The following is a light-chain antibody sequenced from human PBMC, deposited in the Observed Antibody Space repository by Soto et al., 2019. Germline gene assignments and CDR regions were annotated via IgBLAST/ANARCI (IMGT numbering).Light chain of an antibody. CDR2: GTT. J-gene: IGLJ3*02. CDR3: QSYDTSLSGAWV. CDR1: PSNIGAGFD. Sequence: QSVLTQPPSVSGAPGQRITISCTGSPSNIGAGFDVHWYQQFPGTAPKLLIYGTTSRPSGVSDRFSGSQSGTSASLAITGLQAGDEADYYCQSYDTSLSGAWVFGGGTKVTVL. V-gene: IGLV1-40*01.